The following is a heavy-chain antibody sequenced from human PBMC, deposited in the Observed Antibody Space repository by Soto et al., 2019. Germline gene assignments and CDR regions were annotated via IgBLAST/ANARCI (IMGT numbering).Heavy chain of an antibody. J-gene: IGHJ5*02. CDR1: GGSISSGGYY. CDR2: IYYSGST. CDR3: ARIPSSSWYGGWFDP. V-gene: IGHV4-31*03. D-gene: IGHD6-13*01. Sequence: QVQLQESGPGLVKPSQTLSLTCTVSGGSISSGGYYWSWIRQHPGKGLEWIGYIYYSGSTYYNPSLKSRVTIAVDMSKNQCSLKLSSVTAADTAVYYCARIPSSSWYGGWFDPWGQGTLVTVSS.